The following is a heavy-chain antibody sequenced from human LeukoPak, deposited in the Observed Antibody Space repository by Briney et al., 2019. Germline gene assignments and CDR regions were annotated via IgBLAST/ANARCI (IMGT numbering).Heavy chain of an antibody. D-gene: IGHD3-10*01. Sequence: PSETLSLTCTVSGGSISSYYWSWIRQPPGKGLEWIGYIYYSGSTNYNPSLKSRVTISVDTSKNQFSLKLSSVTAADTAVYYCARDKGVRGVLNYYYYYMDVWGKGTTVTISS. V-gene: IGHV4-59*01. CDR3: ARDKGVRGVLNYYYYYMDV. CDR1: GGSISSYY. J-gene: IGHJ6*03. CDR2: IYYSGST.